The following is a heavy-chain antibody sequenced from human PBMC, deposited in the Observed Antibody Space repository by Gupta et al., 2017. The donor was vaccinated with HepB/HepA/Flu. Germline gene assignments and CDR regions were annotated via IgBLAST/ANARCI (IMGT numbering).Heavy chain of an antibody. Sequence: QVQLLQWGAGRLKPSETLSLTCAAYGGSFSGYYWSWFRQPPGKGLEWIGEINHSGSTNYNPSLKSRVTISVDTSKNQFSLKLSSVTAADTAVYYCARDLDGDGSPLFDYWGQGTLVTVSS. CDR3: ARDLDGDGSPLFDY. D-gene: IGHD6-13*01. CDR1: GGSFSGYY. V-gene: IGHV4-34*01. CDR2: INHSGST. J-gene: IGHJ4*02.